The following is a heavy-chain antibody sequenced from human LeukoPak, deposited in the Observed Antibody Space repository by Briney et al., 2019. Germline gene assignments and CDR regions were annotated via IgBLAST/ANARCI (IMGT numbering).Heavy chain of an antibody. V-gene: IGHV3-33*06. D-gene: IGHD3-16*02. CDR1: GFTFSSYG. Sequence: PGRSLRLSCAASGFTFSSYGMHWVRQAPGKGLEWVAVIWYDGSNKYYADSVKGRFTISRDNSKNTLYLQMNSLRAEDTAVYYCAKNMITFGGVIVTGIDYWGQGTLVTVSS. CDR2: IWYDGSNK. CDR3: AKNMITFGGVIVTGIDY. J-gene: IGHJ4*02.